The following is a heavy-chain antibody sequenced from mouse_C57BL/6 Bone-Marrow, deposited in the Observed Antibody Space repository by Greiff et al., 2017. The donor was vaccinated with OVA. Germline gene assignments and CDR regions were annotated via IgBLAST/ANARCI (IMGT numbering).Heavy chain of an antibody. Sequence: EVKLMESGGGLVQPGGSLKLSCAASGFTFSDYGMAWVRQAPRKGPEWVAFISNLAYSIYYADTVTGRFTISRENAKNTLYLEMSSLRSEDTAMYYCARGSSYGYAMDCWGQGTSVTVSS. CDR1: GFTFSDYG. J-gene: IGHJ4*01. CDR3: ARGSSYGYAMDC. D-gene: IGHD1-1*01. V-gene: IGHV5-15*01. CDR2: ISNLAYSI.